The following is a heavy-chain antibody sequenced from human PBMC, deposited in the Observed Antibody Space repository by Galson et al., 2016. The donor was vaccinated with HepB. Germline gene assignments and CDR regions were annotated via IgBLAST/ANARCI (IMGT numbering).Heavy chain of an antibody. CDR2: IDPSDSDV. J-gene: IGHJ5*02. CDR3: ARHATEDPLEDYCEP. D-gene: IGHD2-15*01. Sequence: QSGAEVKKPGQSLRISCEASGYSFTTYWISWARQMLGKGLEWMGKIDPSDSDVYYSPSFQGHVTFSVNRSITTAYLQWSGLKASDTAIYYCARHATEDPLEDYCEPWGQGTPGIVSA. V-gene: IGHV5-10-1*01. CDR1: GYSFTTYW.